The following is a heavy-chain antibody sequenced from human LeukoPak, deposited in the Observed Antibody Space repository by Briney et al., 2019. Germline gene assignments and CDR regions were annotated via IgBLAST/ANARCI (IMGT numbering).Heavy chain of an antibody. D-gene: IGHD3-3*01. J-gene: IGHJ5*02. CDR1: GYSFTSYW. Sequence: GESLKISCKGSGYSFTSYWIGWVRQMPGKGLEWMGIIYPGDSDTRYSPSFQGQVTISADKSISTAYLQWSSLKASDTAMYYCARPYYDFWSSYSPPATWGQGTLVTVSS. V-gene: IGHV5-51*01. CDR2: IYPGDSDT. CDR3: ARPYYDFWSSYSPPAT.